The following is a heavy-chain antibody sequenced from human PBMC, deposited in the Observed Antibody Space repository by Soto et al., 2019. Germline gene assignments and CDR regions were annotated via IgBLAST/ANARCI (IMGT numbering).Heavy chain of an antibody. V-gene: IGHV3-30-3*01. CDR2: ISYDGSNK. Sequence: AGGSLRLSCAASGFTFSSYAMHWVRQAPGKGLEWVAVISYDGSNKYYADSVKGRFTISRDNSKNTLYLQMNSLRAEDTAVYYCARAQELHYYYYGMDVWGQGTTVTVS. CDR3: ARAQELHYYYYGMDV. CDR1: GFTFSSYA. D-gene: IGHD1-26*01. J-gene: IGHJ6*02.